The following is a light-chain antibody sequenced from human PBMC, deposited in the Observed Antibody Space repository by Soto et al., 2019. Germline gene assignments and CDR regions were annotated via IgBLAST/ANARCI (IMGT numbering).Light chain of an antibody. CDR2: DVS. CDR1: SSDVGGYNY. J-gene: IGLJ1*01. V-gene: IGLV2-11*01. CDR3: SSYAGSYTHYV. Sequence: QSALTQPRSVSGSPGQSVTISCTGTSSDVGGYNYVSWYQQHPGKAPKLMIYDVSKRPSGVPDRFSGSKSGNTASLTISGLQAEDEADYYCSSYAGSYTHYVFGTGTKVTVL.